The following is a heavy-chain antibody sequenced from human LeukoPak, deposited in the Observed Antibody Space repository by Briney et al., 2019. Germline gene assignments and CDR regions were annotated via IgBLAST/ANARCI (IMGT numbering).Heavy chain of an antibody. CDR1: GFTVSSNY. J-gene: IGHJ5*02. V-gene: IGHV3-53*01. D-gene: IGHD5-18*01. CDR2: IYSGGST. Sequence: SGGSLRLSCAASGFTVSSNYMSWVRQAPGKGLEWVSVIYSGGSTYYADSVKGRFTISRDNSKNTLYLQMNSLRAEDTAVYYCARIGYSYGFDPWGQGTLVTVSS. CDR3: ARIGYSYGFDP.